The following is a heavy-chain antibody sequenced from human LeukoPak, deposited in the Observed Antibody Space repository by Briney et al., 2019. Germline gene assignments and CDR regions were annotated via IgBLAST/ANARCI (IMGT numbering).Heavy chain of an antibody. CDR2: ISGSGGST. J-gene: IGHJ4*02. CDR3: AKAPTGIVVVTYFDY. V-gene: IGHV3-23*01. CDR1: GFTFSSYA. D-gene: IGHD3-22*01. Sequence: AGSLTLSCAASGFTFSSYAMSWVRQAPGKGLEWVSAISGSGGSTYYADSVKGRFTISRDNAKNSLYLQMNSLSAEDMALYYCAKAPTGIVVVTYFDYWGQGALVAVSS.